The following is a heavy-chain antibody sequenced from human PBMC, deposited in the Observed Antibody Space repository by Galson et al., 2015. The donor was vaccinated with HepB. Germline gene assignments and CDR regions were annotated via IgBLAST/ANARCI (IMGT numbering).Heavy chain of an antibody. CDR3: ARDPAGGGYHDS. Sequence: SLRLSCAASGFTFSSYGIHWVRQAPGKGLEWVTLISYDGSHKYSADSVKGRFTISRDNSKNTVYLQMNSLTSEDTAVYFCARDPAGGGYHDSWGQGTLVTVSS. CDR2: ISYDGSHK. D-gene: IGHD3-22*01. J-gene: IGHJ5*01. CDR1: GFTFSSYG. V-gene: IGHV3-30*03.